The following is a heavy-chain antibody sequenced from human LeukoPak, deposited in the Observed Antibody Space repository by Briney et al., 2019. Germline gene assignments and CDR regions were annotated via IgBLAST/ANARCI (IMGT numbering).Heavy chain of an antibody. CDR2: ITASGDST. V-gene: IGHV3-23*01. CDR1: GFTFSSNA. Sequence: GGSLRLSCAASGFTFSSNAMTWVRQAPGKGLECVSAITASGDSTYYADSVRGRFTISRDNSKNTLYLQMNSLRAEDTAVYYCAKDLYGDYSFDYWGQGTLVTVSS. J-gene: IGHJ4*02. D-gene: IGHD4-17*01. CDR3: AKDLYGDYSFDY.